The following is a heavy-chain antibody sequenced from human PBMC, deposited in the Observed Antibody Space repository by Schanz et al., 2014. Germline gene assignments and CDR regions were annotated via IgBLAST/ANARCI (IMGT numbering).Heavy chain of an antibody. CDR3: ARDAADFYDILTEEDY. CDR1: GFNFNNYD. V-gene: IGHV1-18*04. D-gene: IGHD3-9*01. Sequence: QVQLVQSGAEVKKPGASVKVSCTASGFNFNNYDINWVRQAPGQGLEWMGWISAYNGNTKYPQKHQGRVTMTTDTSTSTAYMELRSLRSDDTAVYYCARDAADFYDILTEEDYWGQGTLXTVSS. CDR2: ISAYNGNT. J-gene: IGHJ4*02.